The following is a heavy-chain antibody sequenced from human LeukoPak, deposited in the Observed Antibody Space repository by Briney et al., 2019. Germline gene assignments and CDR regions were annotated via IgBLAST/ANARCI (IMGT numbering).Heavy chain of an antibody. J-gene: IGHJ4*02. V-gene: IGHV1-2*02. D-gene: IGHD3-22*01. CDR1: GYTFTKYY. CDR3: ARDMITITTPYFDY. Sequence: ASVKVSCKASGYTFTKYYMHWVRPAPGQGLEWMGWINPNSGGTDYAQKFQGRVTMTRDTSITTAYMELTSLRSDDTAVYYCARDMITITTPYFDYWGQGTLVTVSS. CDR2: INPNSGGT.